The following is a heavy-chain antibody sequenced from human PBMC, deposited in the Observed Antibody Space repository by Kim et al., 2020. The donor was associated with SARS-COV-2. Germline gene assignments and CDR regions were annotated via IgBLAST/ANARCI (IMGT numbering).Heavy chain of an antibody. CDR1: GFTFSSYG. D-gene: IGHD3-10*01. CDR2: ISYDGSNK. CDR3: AKDLGSEMAPDY. V-gene: IGHV3-30*18. J-gene: IGHJ4*02. Sequence: GGSLRLSCAASGFTFSSYGMHWVRQAPGKGLEWVAVISYDGSNKYYADSVKGRFTISRDNSKNTLYLQMNSLRAEDTAVYYCAKDLGSEMAPDYWGQGTLVTVSS.